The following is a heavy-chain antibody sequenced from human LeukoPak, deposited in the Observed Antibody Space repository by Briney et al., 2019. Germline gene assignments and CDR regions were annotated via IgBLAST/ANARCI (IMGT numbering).Heavy chain of an antibody. CDR2: INPNSGGT. V-gene: IGHV1-2*02. CDR1: GYTFTGYY. D-gene: IGHD3-10*01. J-gene: IGHJ5*02. CDR3: ARDDAMVREYNWFDP. Sequence: ASVKVSCKASGYTFTGYYMHWVRQAPGQGLEWMGWINPNSGGTNYAQKFQGRVTMTRDTSISTAYMELSRLRPDDTAVYYCARDDAMVREYNWFDPWGQGTLVTVSS.